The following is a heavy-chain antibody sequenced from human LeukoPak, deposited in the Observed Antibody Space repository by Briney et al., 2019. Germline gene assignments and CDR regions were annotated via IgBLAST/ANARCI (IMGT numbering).Heavy chain of an antibody. CDR2: IKSKTDGGTT. J-gene: IGHJ3*01. V-gene: IGHV3-15*01. Sequence: PGGSLRLSCAASGFTFSNAWMSWVRQASGKGLEWVGRIKSKTDGGTTDYVAPVKGRFTISRDDSKNTLYLQMNSLKTDDTAVYYCTTIMAVTGPCWGQGTMVTVSA. D-gene: IGHD6-19*01. CDR1: GFTFSNAW. CDR3: TTIMAVTGPC.